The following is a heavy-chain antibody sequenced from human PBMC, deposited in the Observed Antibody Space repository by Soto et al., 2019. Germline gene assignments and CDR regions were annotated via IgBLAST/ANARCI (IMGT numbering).Heavy chain of an antibody. CDR2: ISTYNGNT. CDR1: GYTFTSYG. V-gene: IGHV1-18*01. CDR3: ARDIVVVPAATPSFVDF. Sequence: QVQLVQSGPEVKKPGASVKVSCKTSGYTFTSYGISWVRQAPGQGLEWMGWISTYNGNTNYTQKLQDRVTMTTDTSTSTAYMELRSLRSDDTAVSYCARDIVVVPAATPSFVDFWGQGTLVTVSS. J-gene: IGHJ4*02. D-gene: IGHD2-2*02.